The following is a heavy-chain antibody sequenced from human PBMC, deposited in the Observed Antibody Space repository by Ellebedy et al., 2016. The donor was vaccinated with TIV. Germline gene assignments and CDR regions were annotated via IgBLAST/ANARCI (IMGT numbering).Heavy chain of an antibody. J-gene: IGHJ6*02. Sequence: SETLSLTCTVSGGSISSYYWSWIRQPAGKALEWIGRIYTSGSTNYNPSLKSRVTMSIDTSKNQFSVRLSSVTAADTAVYYCARSYCSGGSCYPRQFYYYYGMDVWGQGTTVTVSS. CDR3: ARSYCSGGSCYPRQFYYYYGMDV. D-gene: IGHD2-15*01. CDR1: GGSISSYY. V-gene: IGHV4-4*07. CDR2: IYTSGST.